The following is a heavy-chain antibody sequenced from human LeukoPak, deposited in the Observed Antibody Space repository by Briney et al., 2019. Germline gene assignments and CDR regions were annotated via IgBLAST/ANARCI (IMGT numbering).Heavy chain of an antibody. D-gene: IGHD6-19*01. J-gene: IGHJ3*02. CDR1: GFTFSSNA. CDR3: AKDNQWLVGYDAFDI. V-gene: IGHV3-23*01. CDR2: ISGSGGST. Sequence: GGSLRLSCAASGFTFSSNAMSWVRQAPGKGLEWVSAISGSGGSTYYADSVKGRFTISRDNSKNTLYLQMNSLRAEDTAVYYCAKDNQWLVGYDAFDIWGQGTMVTVSS.